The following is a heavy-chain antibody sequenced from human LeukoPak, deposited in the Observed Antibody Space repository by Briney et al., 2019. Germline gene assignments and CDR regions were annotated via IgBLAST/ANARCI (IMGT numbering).Heavy chain of an antibody. CDR2: ISSSSSYI. D-gene: IGHD3-16*02. CDR3: ARDHYDYVWGSYRILDY. CDR1: GFTFSSYS. J-gene: IGHJ4*02. V-gene: IGHV3-21*01. Sequence: GGSLRLSCAASGFTFSSYSMNWVRQAPGKGLEWVSSISSSSSYIYYADSVKGRFTISRDNAKNSLYLQMNSLRAEDTAVYYCARDHYDYVWGSYRILDYWGQGTLVTVSS.